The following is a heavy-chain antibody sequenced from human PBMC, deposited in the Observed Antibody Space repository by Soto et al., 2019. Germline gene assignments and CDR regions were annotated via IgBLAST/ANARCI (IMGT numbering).Heavy chain of an antibody. CDR2: IIPILNIA. CDR3: ARTRAATDSLYWFDP. CDR1: GGTFSSYP. Sequence: QVQLVQSGAEVKKPGSSVKVSCKASGGTFSSYPISWVRQAPGQGLEWMGRIIPILNIANYAQKFQGRVTLPAVKSTNTAYMELSSLRSEDTAVYYCARTRAATDSLYWFDPWGQGTLVTVSS. V-gene: IGHV1-69*02. J-gene: IGHJ5*02. D-gene: IGHD2-21*01.